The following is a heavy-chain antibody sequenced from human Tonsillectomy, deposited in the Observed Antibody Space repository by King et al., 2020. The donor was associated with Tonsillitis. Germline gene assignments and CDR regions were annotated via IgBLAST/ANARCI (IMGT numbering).Heavy chain of an antibody. J-gene: IGHJ6*02. V-gene: IGHV3-30*18. CDR1: GFTFSSYG. CDR3: AKDQADYGGMDV. D-gene: IGHD4-17*01. Sequence: VQLVESGGGVVQPGRSLRLSCAASGFTFSSYGMHWVRQAPGKGLEWVAVISYDGTKKYYADSVKGRFTISRDNSKNTLYVQMNSLRGEDTAVYYCAKDQADYGGMDVWGQGTTVTVSS. CDR2: ISYDGTKK.